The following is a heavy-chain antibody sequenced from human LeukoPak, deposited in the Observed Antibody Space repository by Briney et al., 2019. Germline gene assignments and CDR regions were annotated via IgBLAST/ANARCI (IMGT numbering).Heavy chain of an antibody. Sequence: TSETLSLTCTVSGGSISSYYWSWIRQPPGKGLEWIGYIYYSGSTNYNPSLKSRVTISVDTSKNQFSLKLSSVTAADTAVYYCARGKSITMVRGVIMARYYFDYWGQGTLVTVSS. V-gene: IGHV4-59*12. CDR3: ARGKSITMVRGVIMARYYFDY. J-gene: IGHJ4*02. CDR1: GGSISSYY. CDR2: IYYSGST. D-gene: IGHD3-10*01.